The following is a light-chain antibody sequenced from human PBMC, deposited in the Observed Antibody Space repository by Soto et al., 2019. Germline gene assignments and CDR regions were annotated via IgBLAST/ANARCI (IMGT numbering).Light chain of an antibody. Sequence: EVVLTQSPATLSLSPGERAILSCRASHNVGYDLAWCPQRPGRAPRLLISDAFNRATGIPARFSGSGSWTDFTLTLSSLEPEDFAVYYCQQRSNWITFGQGTRLEIK. J-gene: IGKJ5*01. V-gene: IGKV3-11*01. CDR3: QQRSNWIT. CDR2: DAF. CDR1: HNVGYD.